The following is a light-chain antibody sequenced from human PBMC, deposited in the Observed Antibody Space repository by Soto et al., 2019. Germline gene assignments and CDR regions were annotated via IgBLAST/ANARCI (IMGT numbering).Light chain of an antibody. CDR3: QVWDSVVDHYV. Sequence: SYELSQEPSVSVAPRQTARITCGGTNIGSKSVHWYQQKAGQAPVLVVYENSVRPSGIPERFSGSNSGNTATLTITRVEAADEAEYFCQVWDSVVDHYVFGPGTKVTVL. CDR2: ENS. V-gene: IGLV3-21*02. CDR1: NIGSKS. J-gene: IGLJ1*01.